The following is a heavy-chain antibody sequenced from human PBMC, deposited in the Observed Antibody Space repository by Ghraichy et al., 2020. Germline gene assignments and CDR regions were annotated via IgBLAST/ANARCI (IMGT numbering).Heavy chain of an antibody. J-gene: IGHJ4*02. Sequence: GESLNISCAASGFTVSNNCMNWVRQAPGKGLEWVSVIYSGGNSYYAESVKGQFTLSRDNSKNTVFLQMNSLRADDTAVYYCAKAGRPDTYYFEHWGRGTLVTVSS. CDR3: AKAGRPDTYYFEH. V-gene: IGHV3-53*01. CDR1: GFTVSNNC. CDR2: IYSGGNS.